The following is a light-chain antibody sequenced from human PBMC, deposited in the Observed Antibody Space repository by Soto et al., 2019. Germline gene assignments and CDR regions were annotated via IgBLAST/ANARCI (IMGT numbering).Light chain of an antibody. J-gene: IGKJ3*01. CDR3: QQYGGSPFT. CDR2: GAS. V-gene: IGKV3-20*01. Sequence: EIVLTQSPGTLSLSPGDRATLSCRASQTVSNNYLAWCQQKPGQAPRVIMYGASRRATGIPDRFSGGGSGTDFTLTISRLEPEDFAVYFCQQYGGSPFTFGPGTKVDIK. CDR1: QTVSNNY.